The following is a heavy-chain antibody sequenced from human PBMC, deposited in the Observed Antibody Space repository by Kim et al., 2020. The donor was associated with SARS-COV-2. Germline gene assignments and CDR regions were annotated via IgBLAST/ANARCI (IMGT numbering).Heavy chain of an antibody. V-gene: IGHV3-23*01. Sequence: YADSVKGRLSISRDESTNTLDLQMSSRRVEGTAVYYCANVIWGATAGANYWGQGILVTVSS. CDR3: ANVIWGATAGANY. D-gene: IGHD6-13*01. J-gene: IGHJ4*02.